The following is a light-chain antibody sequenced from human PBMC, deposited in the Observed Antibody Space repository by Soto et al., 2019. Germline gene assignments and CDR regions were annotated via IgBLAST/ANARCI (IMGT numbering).Light chain of an antibody. CDR3: SSYTNSSPVV. J-gene: IGLJ2*01. Sequence: QSVLTQPASVSGSPGQSITISCTGTSSDVGSYNYVSWYQQHPGKAPKLMIYEVSNRPSGVSNRFSGSKSGNTASLTISGLQAEDEADYYCSSYTNSSPVVFGGGTKVTVL. CDR2: EVS. CDR1: SSDVGSYNY. V-gene: IGLV2-14*01.